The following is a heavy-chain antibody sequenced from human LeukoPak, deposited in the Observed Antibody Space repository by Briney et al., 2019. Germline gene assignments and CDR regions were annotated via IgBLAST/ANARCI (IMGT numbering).Heavy chain of an antibody. CDR3: AGYNYDFWSGYSWFDP. Sequence: SETLSLTCTVSGGSISSYYWSWIRQPAGKGLEWTGRIYTSGSTNYNPSLKSRVTMSVDTSKNQFSLKLSSVTAADTAVYYCAGYNYDFWSGYSWFDPWGQGTLVTVSS. CDR2: IYTSGST. CDR1: GGSISSYY. V-gene: IGHV4-4*07. J-gene: IGHJ5*02. D-gene: IGHD3-3*01.